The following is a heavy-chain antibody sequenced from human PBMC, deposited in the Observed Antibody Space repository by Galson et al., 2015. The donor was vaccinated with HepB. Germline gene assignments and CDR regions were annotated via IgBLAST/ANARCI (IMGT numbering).Heavy chain of an antibody. Sequence: QSGAEVKKPGESLRISCKGSGYTFTASWITWVRQIPGKGLEWMGRIDPSDSYTDYSPSFQGHVTIPADKSITTAYLQWSSLKASATAMYYCASRHSYFRSVTGYYVSNYWGQGTLVTVSS. CDR2: IDPSDSYT. CDR1: GYTFTASW. D-gene: IGHD3-9*01. V-gene: IGHV5-10-1*01. CDR3: ASRHSYFRSVTGYYVSNY. J-gene: IGHJ4*02.